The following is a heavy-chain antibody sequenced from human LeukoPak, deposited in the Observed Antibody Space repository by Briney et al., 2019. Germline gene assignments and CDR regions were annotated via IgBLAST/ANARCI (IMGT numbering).Heavy chain of an antibody. CDR3: ALEY. V-gene: IGHV1-2*02. Sequence: ASVKVSCKASGYTFTDYYMHWVRQAPGQGLEWMGWINPNNGGRIYAQKFQGRVAMTRDTSISTAYMELSSLISCARGHVLYALEYWGQGTLVTVSS. D-gene: IGHD2-8*02. CDR1: GYTFTDYY. CDR2: INPNNGGR. J-gene: IGHJ4*02.